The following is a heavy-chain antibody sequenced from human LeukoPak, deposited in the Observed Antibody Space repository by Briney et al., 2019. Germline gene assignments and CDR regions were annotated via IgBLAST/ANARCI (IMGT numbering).Heavy chain of an antibody. D-gene: IGHD4-17*01. CDR3: ARDRYGDYGLDY. CDR1: GFNVSSNC. J-gene: IGHJ4*02. CDR2: MYSDGST. V-gene: IGHV3-53*01. Sequence: GGSLRLSCVASGFNVSSNCMSWVRQAPGKGLEWVSVMYSDGSTYYSDSVKGRFTISRDNSRNTLYLQMNSLRAEDTAVYYCARDRYGDYGLDYWGQGTLVTVSS.